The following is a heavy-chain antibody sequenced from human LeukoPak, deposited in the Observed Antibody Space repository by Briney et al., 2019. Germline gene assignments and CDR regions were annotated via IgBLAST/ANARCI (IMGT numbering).Heavy chain of an antibody. D-gene: IGHD5-18*01. V-gene: IGHV3-48*03. Sequence: GGSLRLSCAASGFTFSSYEMNWVRQAPGKGLEWVSYISSSGRTMYYADSVKGRFTISRENAKNSLYLQMNSLRAEDTAVYYCARDSGYSYGAFDPWGQGTLVTVSS. J-gene: IGHJ5*02. CDR1: GFTFSSYE. CDR2: ISSSGRTM. CDR3: ARDSGYSYGAFDP.